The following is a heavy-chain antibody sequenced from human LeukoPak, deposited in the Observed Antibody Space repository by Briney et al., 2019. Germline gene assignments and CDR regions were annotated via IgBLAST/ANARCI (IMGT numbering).Heavy chain of an antibody. CDR1: GFSFSSYG. V-gene: IGHV3-30*02. J-gene: IGHJ4*02. Sequence: PGGSLRLSCAASGFSFSSYGMQWVRQAPGKGLERAAFIQYDGSNKYYTDSVKGRFTISRDNSKNTLYLQMNSLRADDTAVYYCARDEAYYGSGCLLYFDYWGQGTLVTVSS. CDR3: ARDEAYYGSGCLLYFDY. D-gene: IGHD3-10*01. CDR2: IQYDGSNK.